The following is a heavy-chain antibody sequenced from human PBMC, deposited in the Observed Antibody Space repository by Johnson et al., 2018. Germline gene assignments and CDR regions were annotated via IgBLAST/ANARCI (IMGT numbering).Heavy chain of an antibody. V-gene: IGHV4-59*01. J-gene: IGHJ4*02. CDR2: IYFSGNT. CDR3: ARDPRRGLGMNS. D-gene: IGHD3-16*01. CDR1: GASMRGDY. Sequence: QVQLVESGPGLVKPSETLSLICRVSGASMRGDYWNWIRPPPGRGLEWIGYIYFSGNTNYNPSLKSRVTISLDTSKKQFSLKLRSGIAADTAVYYCARDPRRGLGMNSWGQGTLVTVSS.